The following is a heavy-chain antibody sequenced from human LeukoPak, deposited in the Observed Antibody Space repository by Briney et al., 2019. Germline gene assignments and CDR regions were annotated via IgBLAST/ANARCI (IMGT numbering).Heavy chain of an antibody. CDR2: ISNDGSNK. CDR3: ARPARGSSSWYLGAFDI. V-gene: IGHV3-30*04. D-gene: IGHD6-13*01. J-gene: IGHJ3*02. Sequence: GGSLRRSCAASGFTFSSYAMHWVRQAPGKGLEWLAVISNDGSNKYYADSGKGRLPISRDNSKNPLYLQMNSLRAEDTAVYYCARPARGSSSWYLGAFDIWGQGTMVTVSS. CDR1: GFTFSSYA.